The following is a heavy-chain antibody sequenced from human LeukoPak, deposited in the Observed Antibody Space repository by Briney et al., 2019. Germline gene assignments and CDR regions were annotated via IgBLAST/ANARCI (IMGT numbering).Heavy chain of an antibody. J-gene: IGHJ6*03. CDR2: IWYDGSNK. Sequence: GGSLRLSCAAYGFTFSSYGMHWVRQAPGKGLEWVAAIWYDGSNKYYADSVKGRFTLSRDNSKHTPYMQMNSLRAEQTAVYFGARETRYCSSTSCYSPIVYYYYHYVDVWDKGTAVTVSS. CDR1: GFTFSSYG. D-gene: IGHD2-2*02. CDR3: ARETRYCSSTSCYSPIVYYYYHYVDV. V-gene: IGHV3-33*01.